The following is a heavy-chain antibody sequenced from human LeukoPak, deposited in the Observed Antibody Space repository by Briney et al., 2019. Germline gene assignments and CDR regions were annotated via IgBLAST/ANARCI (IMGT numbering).Heavy chain of an antibody. D-gene: IGHD2-21*02. Sequence: GGSLRLSCAASGFTLNNYAMMWVRQAPGKGLEWVSSIGSGGSSFYADSVKGRFTISRDNSQNTVYLQMNSLRAEDTAVYYCAKDFAVGLGTAFGYWGQGTLVTVSS. J-gene: IGHJ4*02. CDR1: GFTLNNYA. CDR3: AKDFAVGLGTAFGY. CDR2: IGSGGSS. V-gene: IGHV3-23*01.